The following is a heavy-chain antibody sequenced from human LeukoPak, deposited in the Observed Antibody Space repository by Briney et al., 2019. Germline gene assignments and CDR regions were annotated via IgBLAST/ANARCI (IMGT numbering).Heavy chain of an antibody. CDR2: ISGSGGST. D-gene: IGHD4-17*01. CDR3: AKDMTTVTPCYFDY. CDR1: GFTFSTYG. Sequence: GGSLRLSCAASGFTFSTYGFHWVRQAPGKGLEWVSAISGSGGSTYYADSVKGRFTISRDNSKNTLYLQMNSLRAEDTAVYYCAKDMTTVTPCYFDYWGQGTLVTVSS. J-gene: IGHJ4*02. V-gene: IGHV3-23*01.